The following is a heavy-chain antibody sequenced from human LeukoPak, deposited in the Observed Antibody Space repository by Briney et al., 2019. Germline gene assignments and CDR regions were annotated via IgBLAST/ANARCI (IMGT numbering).Heavy chain of an antibody. CDR3: ARHGYTADDY. J-gene: IGHJ4*02. Sequence: SETLSLTCTVSGGSISSSSYYWGWIRQPPGKGLEWIGSIYYSGSTYYNPSLKSRVTISVDTSKNQFSLKLSSVTAADTAVHYCARHGYTADDYWGQGTLVTVSS. V-gene: IGHV4-39*01. CDR2: IYYSGST. D-gene: IGHD2-2*02. CDR1: GGSISSSSYY.